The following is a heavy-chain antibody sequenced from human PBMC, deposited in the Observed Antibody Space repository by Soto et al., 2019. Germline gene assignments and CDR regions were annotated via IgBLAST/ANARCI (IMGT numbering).Heavy chain of an antibody. Sequence: SETLSLTCVVSGESFFGYYWICIRHTPLMGLEWIVEVDHRGSTTYNPSLKNRASISIDSSKNLFSLELTSVTAADTALYFCARYEYGNSLYGVDVWGQGTRVTVSS. D-gene: IGHD1-7*01. V-gene: IGHV4-34*01. CDR3: ARYEYGNSLYGVDV. CDR2: VDHRGST. CDR1: GESFFGYY. J-gene: IGHJ6*02.